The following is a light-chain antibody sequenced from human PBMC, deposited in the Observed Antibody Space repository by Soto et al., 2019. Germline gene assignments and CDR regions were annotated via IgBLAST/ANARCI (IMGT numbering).Light chain of an antibody. CDR3: QSYDKRLTAYV. J-gene: IGLJ1*01. CDR1: SSSIGAGYE. CDR2: ENG. V-gene: IGLV1-40*01. Sequence: QAVVTQPPSVSGAPGQRVTISCSGTSSSIGAGYEVHWYHQLPGTAPKFVVSENGNRPSGVPDRLSASKSGTSASLAITGLQAEDEGHYYCQSYDKRLTAYVFGTGTKLTVL.